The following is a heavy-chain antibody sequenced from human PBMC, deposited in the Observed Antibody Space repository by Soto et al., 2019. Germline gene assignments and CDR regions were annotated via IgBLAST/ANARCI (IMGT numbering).Heavy chain of an antibody. CDR1: GFTFSNYT. CDR3: ARDLKVAGTNSFYYYGMDV. Sequence: EVQLVESGGGLVKPGGSLTLSCAASGFTFSNYTMNWVRQAPGKGLEWVSSISRSSRNIYYADSVKGRFTISRDNAKNGLYLHMNSLRAGDTAVYYCARDLKVAGTNSFYYYGMDVWGQGTTVTVSS. V-gene: IGHV3-21*01. CDR2: ISRSSRNI. D-gene: IGHD6-19*01. J-gene: IGHJ6*02.